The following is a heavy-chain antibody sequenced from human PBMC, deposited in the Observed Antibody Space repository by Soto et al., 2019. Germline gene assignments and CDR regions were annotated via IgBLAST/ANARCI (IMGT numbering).Heavy chain of an antibody. J-gene: IGHJ6*02. Sequence: NPSETLSLTCTVSGGSITSYHWSWIRHFPGQGLEWIGHIQNSGSAKYNPSFKSRVTISVDTSKNQVSLKLSSVTAADTAVYYCARDYYYDSRGFPGAYYYGMDVWGQGTTVTVSS. V-gene: IGHV4-59*01. CDR2: IQNSGSA. D-gene: IGHD3-22*01. CDR1: GGSITSYH. CDR3: ARDYYYDSRGFPGAYYYGMDV.